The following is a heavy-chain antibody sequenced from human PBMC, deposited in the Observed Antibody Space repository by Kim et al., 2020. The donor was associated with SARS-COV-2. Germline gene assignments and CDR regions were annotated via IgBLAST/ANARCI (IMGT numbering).Heavy chain of an antibody. CDR2: IGTAGDT. CDR1: GFTFSSYD. D-gene: IGHD3-22*01. Sequence: VGSLRLSCAASGFTFSSYDMHWVRQATGKGLEWVSAIGTAGDTYYPGSVKGRFTISRENAKNSLYLQMNSLRAGDTAVYYCARGDYDRRGYYYYYYMDVWGKGTTVTVSS. V-gene: IGHV3-13*01. CDR3: ARGDYDRRGYYYYYYMDV. J-gene: IGHJ6*03.